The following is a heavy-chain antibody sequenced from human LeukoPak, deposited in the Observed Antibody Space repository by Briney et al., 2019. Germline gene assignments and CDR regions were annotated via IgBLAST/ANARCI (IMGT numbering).Heavy chain of an antibody. CDR2: ISAYNGNT. D-gene: IGHD2-2*01. CDR1: GYTFTSYG. Sequence: WASVKVSCKASGYTFTSYGISWVRQAPGQGLEWMGWISAYNGNTNYAQKLQGRVTMTTDTSTSTAYMELRSLRSDDTAVYYCARVLGSTSYYGMDVWGQGTTVTVSS. CDR3: ARVLGSTSYYGMDV. V-gene: IGHV1-18*01. J-gene: IGHJ6*02.